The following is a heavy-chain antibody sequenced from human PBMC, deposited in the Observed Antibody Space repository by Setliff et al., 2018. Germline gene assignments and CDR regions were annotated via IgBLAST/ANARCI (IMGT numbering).Heavy chain of an antibody. CDR3: ARESDDFWSGYYFDS. J-gene: IGHJ4*02. D-gene: IGHD3-3*01. Sequence: PSETLSLTCAVSGYSISSGYYWGWIRQSPGKGLEWIGSIYHSGSTYYNPSLKSRVTISVDTSKNQFSLKLSSVTAADTAVYYCARESDDFWSGYYFDSWGQGTLVTVSS. CDR1: GYSISSGYY. CDR2: IYHSGST. V-gene: IGHV4-38-2*02.